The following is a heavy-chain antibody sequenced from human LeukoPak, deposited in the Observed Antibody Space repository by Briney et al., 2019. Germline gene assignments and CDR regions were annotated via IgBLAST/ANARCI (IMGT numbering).Heavy chain of an antibody. CDR2: INI. Sequence: GGSLRLSCAASGITGYSMHWVRQAPGKGLEWVCSINIYCADSVKGRFTISRDNAKNSLFLQVSSLRAEDTAVYYCTTSDINYRPFDNWGQGTLVTVSS. J-gene: IGHJ4*02. CDR3: TTSDINYRPFDN. CDR1: GITGYS. D-gene: IGHD4-11*01. V-gene: IGHV3-21*01.